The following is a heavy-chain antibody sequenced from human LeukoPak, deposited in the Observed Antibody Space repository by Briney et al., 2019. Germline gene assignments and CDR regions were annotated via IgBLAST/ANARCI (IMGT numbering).Heavy chain of an antibody. V-gene: IGHV4-34*01. CDR2: INHSGST. D-gene: IGHD3-10*01. CDR1: GGSFSGYY. J-gene: IGHJ6*02. Sequence: SETLSLTCAVYGGSFSGYYWSWIRQPPGKGLEWIGEINHSGSTNYNPSLKSRVTISVDTSKNQFSLKLSSVTAADTAVYYCARVQLLWFGELLYHYYGMDVWGQGTTVTVSS. CDR3: ARVQLLWFGELLYHYYGMDV.